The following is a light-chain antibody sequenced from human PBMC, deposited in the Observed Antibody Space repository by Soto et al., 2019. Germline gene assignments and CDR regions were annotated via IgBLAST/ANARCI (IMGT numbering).Light chain of an antibody. CDR1: QTVTSSY. V-gene: IGKV3-20*01. CDR2: DAV. J-gene: IGKJ4*01. Sequence: VLSQSPGSLSLSPGERATVSCRARQTVTSSYLAWYQQRPGRAPQLLIYDAVKRATGISERFSGSESGRDYTLTISRLDPEDSAVYYCQQYGDSITFGGGTKVEIK. CDR3: QQYGDSIT.